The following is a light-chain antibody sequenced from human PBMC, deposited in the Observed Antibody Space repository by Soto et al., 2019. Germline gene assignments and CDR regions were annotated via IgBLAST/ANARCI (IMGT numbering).Light chain of an antibody. CDR1: SSNIGAGHD. CDR3: LSYGSDMSGPHYV. V-gene: IGLV1-40*01. J-gene: IGLJ1*01. Sequence: QSVLTQPPSVSGAPGQRVTISCTGSSSNIGAGHDVHWYQQLPGTAPKLLIYGDSNRPSGVPDRFSGSKSGASAALAITGLQAEDEAEYHCLSYGSDMSGPHYVFGTGTKLTVL. CDR2: GDS.